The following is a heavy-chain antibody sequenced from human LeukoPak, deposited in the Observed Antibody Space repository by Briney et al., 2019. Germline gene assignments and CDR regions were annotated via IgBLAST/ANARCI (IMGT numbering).Heavy chain of an antibody. Sequence: GGSLRLSCAASGFTFSSYEMNWVRQAPGKGLEWVSYISSSGSTIYYADSVKGRFTISRDNAKNTLYLQMNSLRAEDTAVYYCARSGASSGYYYVWGQGTLVTVSS. V-gene: IGHV3-48*03. CDR3: ARSGASSGYYYV. J-gene: IGHJ4*02. D-gene: IGHD3-22*01. CDR2: ISSSGSTI. CDR1: GFTFSSYE.